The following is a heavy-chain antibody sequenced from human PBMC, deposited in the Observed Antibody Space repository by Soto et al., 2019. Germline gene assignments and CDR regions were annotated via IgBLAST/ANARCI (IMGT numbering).Heavy chain of an antibody. Sequence: PGGSLRLSCAASGFTFSSYAMRWVLQGTGKGLEWVSAMSDYGGGRGYAASLTGRVTISRDNAKNTLYLKMNSLRAEDTAVYYCAKTPSGIAAAGPVAYGGQGTLVTVSS. V-gene: IGHV3-23*01. J-gene: IGHJ4*02. CDR2: MSDYGGGR. CDR3: AKTPSGIAAAGPVAY. D-gene: IGHD6-13*01. CDR1: GFTFSSYA.